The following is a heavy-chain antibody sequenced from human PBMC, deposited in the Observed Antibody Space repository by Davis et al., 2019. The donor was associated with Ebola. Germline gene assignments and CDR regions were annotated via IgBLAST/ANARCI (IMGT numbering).Heavy chain of an antibody. V-gene: IGHV1-18*01. CDR2: ISAYNGNT. D-gene: IGHD2-21*02. CDR3: ARESEPYCGGDCYFHY. Sequence: ASVKVSCKASGGTFSSYGISWVRQAPGQGLEWMGWISAYNGNTNYAQKLQGRVTMTTDTSTSTAYMELRSLRSDDTAVYYCARESEPYCGGDCYFHYWGQGTLVTVSS. J-gene: IGHJ4*02. CDR1: GGTFSSYG.